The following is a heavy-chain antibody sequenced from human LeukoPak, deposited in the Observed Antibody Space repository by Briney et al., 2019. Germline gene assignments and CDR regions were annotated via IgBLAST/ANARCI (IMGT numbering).Heavy chain of an antibody. J-gene: IGHJ5*02. V-gene: IGHV5-10-1*01. Sequence: GEWLRISCKGSGYSFTSNWISWVRQMPGKGLEWMGRIYPSDSYTNSSPSFQGHVTISADKSISTAYLQWSSLKASDTAMYYCARQPEGTWFDPWGQGTLVTVSS. CDR3: ARQPEGTWFDP. CDR2: IYPSDSYT. D-gene: IGHD1-1*01. CDR1: GYSFTSNW.